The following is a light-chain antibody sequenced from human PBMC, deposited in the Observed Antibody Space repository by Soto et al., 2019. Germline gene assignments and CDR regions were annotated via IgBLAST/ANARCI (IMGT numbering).Light chain of an antibody. Sequence: EVVLTQSPVTLSLSPGERATLSCRASQSFRGLLAWYQQKPGQAPRLLIYDAYNRATGIPPRFSGSGSGTDCTLTFSSLEPEDSAVYYCQQRHMWPITFGQGTRLEIK. J-gene: IGKJ5*01. CDR1: QSFRGL. CDR3: QQRHMWPIT. V-gene: IGKV3-11*01. CDR2: DAY.